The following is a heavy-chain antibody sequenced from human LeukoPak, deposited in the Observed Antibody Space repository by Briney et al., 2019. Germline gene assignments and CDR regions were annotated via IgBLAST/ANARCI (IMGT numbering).Heavy chain of an antibody. Sequence: EASVKVSCKASGGTFSSYAISWVRQAPGQGLEWMGGIIPIFGTANYAQKFQGRVTITTDESTSTAYMELSSLRSEDTAVYYCARDRGYGERYYYYGMDVWGQGTTVTVSS. CDR1: GGTFSSYA. CDR3: ARDRGYGERYYYYGMDV. CDR2: IIPIFGTA. J-gene: IGHJ6*02. D-gene: IGHD4-17*01. V-gene: IGHV1-69*05.